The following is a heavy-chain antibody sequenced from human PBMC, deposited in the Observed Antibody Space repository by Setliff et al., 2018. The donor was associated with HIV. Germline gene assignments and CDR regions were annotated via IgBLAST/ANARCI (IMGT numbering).Heavy chain of an antibody. V-gene: IGHV1-46*01. CDR3: ARGGPGSSFGYDWFDP. Sequence: ASVKVSCKASGYTFTSYYVHFVRQAHGQGPEWMGIINPNGGSTNYAQKFEGRVAMTADTSTNNVHMYLSSLRSEDTAIYYCARGGPGSSFGYDWFDPWGQGTPVTVSS. D-gene: IGHD5-18*01. J-gene: IGHJ5*02. CDR1: GYTFTSYY. CDR2: INPNGGST.